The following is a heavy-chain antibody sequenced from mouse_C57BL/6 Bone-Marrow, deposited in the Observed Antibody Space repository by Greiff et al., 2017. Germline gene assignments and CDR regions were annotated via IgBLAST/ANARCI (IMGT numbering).Heavy chain of an antibody. D-gene: IGHD2-4*01. CDR1: GYAFTNYS. CDR3: ASHYDYVLAY. Sequence: QVQLKQSGAELVRPGTSVKVSCKASGYAFTNYSIEWVKQRPGQGLEWIGVFNPGSGGINYNEKFKGKATLTADKSSSTAYMELSSWTSADSAVYFCASHYDYVLAYWGQGTLVTVSA. J-gene: IGHJ3*01. V-gene: IGHV1-54*01. CDR2: FNPGSGGI.